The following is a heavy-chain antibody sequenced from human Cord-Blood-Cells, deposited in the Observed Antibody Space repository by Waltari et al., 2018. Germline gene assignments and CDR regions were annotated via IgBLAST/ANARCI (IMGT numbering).Heavy chain of an antibody. D-gene: IGHD4-17*01. Sequence: QVQLQQWGAGLLKPSETXXXXXXXXXXXXXXXXXXXXXQPPGKGVECIGEINHSGSTNYNPSLKSRVTISVDTSKNQFSLKLSSVTAADTAVYYCARGLLVYGGRYYYYGMDVWGQGTTVTVSS. CDR2: INHSGST. CDR1: XXXXXXXX. CDR3: ARGLLVYGGRYYYYGMDV. V-gene: IGHV4-34*01. J-gene: IGHJ6*02.